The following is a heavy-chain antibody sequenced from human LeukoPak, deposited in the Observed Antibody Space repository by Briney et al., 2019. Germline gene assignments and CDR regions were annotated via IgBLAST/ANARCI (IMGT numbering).Heavy chain of an antibody. Sequence: SETLSLTCTVSRGSISSYYWGWMRQPPGKGLEWIGYIYYTGSTNYNPSLKSRVTISVDTSKNQFSLKVSSVTAADTAVYYCARRVADSSGWYFDSWGQGTLVTVSS. J-gene: IGHJ4*02. CDR1: RGSISSYY. D-gene: IGHD6-19*01. CDR3: ARRVADSSGWYFDS. CDR2: IYYTGST. V-gene: IGHV4-59*08.